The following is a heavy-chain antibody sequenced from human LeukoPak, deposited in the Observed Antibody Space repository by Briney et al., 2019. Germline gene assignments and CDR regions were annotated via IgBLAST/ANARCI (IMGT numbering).Heavy chain of an antibody. CDR3: ARPAFGSYLWGNWFDP. D-gene: IGHD1-26*01. V-gene: IGHV4-34*01. CDR1: VGSFSGYY. Sequence: AETLSLTCAVYVGSFSGYYWSWIRQPPGKGLEGIGEINNRGSTNYHPSLKSRVTIPVDTYKNQFSLKLSSVTAADTAVYYCARPAFGSYLWGNWFDPWGQGTLVTVSS. CDR2: INNRGST. J-gene: IGHJ5*02.